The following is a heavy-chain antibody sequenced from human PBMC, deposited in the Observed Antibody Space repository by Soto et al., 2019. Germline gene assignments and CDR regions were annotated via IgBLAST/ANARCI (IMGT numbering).Heavy chain of an antibody. D-gene: IGHD4-4*01. V-gene: IGHV4-34*01. CDR1: GGSFSGYY. Sequence: PSETLSLTCAVYGGSFSGYYWSWIRQPPGKGLEWIGEINHSGSTNYNPSLKSRVTISVDTSKNQFSLKLSSVTAADTAVYYCARGIGYSNYVSPGYGMDVWGQGTTVTVS. CDR2: INHSGST. J-gene: IGHJ6*02. CDR3: ARGIGYSNYVSPGYGMDV.